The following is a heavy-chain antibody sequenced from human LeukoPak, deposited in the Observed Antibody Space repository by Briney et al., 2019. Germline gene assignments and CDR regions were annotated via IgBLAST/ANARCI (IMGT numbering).Heavy chain of an antibody. D-gene: IGHD3-3*01. J-gene: IGHJ6*04. CDR1: GGSISSYY. Sequence: KTSETLSLTCTVSGGSISSYYWSWIRQPPGKGLEWIGYIYYSGSANYNPSLKSRVTISVDTSKNQFPLKLSSVTAADTAVYYCARGRLRFLEMDVWGKGTMVTVSS. V-gene: IGHV4-59*01. CDR3: ARGRLRFLEMDV. CDR2: IYYSGSA.